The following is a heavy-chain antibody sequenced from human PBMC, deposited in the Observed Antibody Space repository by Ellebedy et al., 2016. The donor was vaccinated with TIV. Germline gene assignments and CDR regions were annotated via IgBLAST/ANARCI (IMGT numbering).Heavy chain of an antibody. CDR2: IGSDGGNK. Sequence: GGSLRLXCEATRFIFRNYGMHWVRQAPGKGLEWVAVIGSDGGNKYYADSMLGRFTISRDNSKNTLYLQLNSLRVEDTAVYYCARGAYFTVTDNSLIDYWGQGTLVTVSS. J-gene: IGHJ4*02. CDR3: ARGAYFTVTDNSLIDY. D-gene: IGHD2-21*01. CDR1: RFIFRNYG. V-gene: IGHV3-33*01.